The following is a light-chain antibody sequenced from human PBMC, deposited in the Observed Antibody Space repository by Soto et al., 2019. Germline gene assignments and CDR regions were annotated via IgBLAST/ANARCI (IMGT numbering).Light chain of an antibody. J-gene: IGLJ1*01. CDR3: QSYDSSLSRV. Sequence: QLVLTQPPSVSGAPGQRVTISCIGSSSNIGAGYDVHWYQQPPGTAPKLLIYGNSNRPSGVPDRFSGSKSGTSASLAITGLQAEDEADYYCQSYDSSLSRVFGTGTKLTVL. CDR2: GNS. V-gene: IGLV1-40*01. CDR1: SSNIGAGYD.